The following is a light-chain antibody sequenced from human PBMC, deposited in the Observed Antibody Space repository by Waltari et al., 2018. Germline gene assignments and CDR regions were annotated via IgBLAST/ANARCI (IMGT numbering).Light chain of an antibody. CDR1: QSISKY. CDR2: HAS. Sequence: TQSPGTLSLSLSPGERATLSCRASQSISKYLAWYQQKPGQAPRLLIYHASSRAAVIPDRFSGSGSGTDFSLSISRLEPEEFAVYYCQHYESLPVTFGQGTKVEIK. CDR3: QHYESLPVT. V-gene: IGKV3-20*01. J-gene: IGKJ1*01.